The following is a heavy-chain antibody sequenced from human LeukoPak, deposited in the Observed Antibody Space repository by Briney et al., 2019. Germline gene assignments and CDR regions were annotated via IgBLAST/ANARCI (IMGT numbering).Heavy chain of an antibody. Sequence: GGSLRLSCVASGFTVRSNYMNWVRQAPGKGLEWVSIIYSGGTTYYADSVKGRFTISRDNSKNTLYLQMNSLRAEDTAVYYCARVDGAFDIWGQGTMVTVSS. V-gene: IGHV3-66*01. CDR3: ARVDGAFDI. J-gene: IGHJ3*02. CDR2: IYSGGTT. CDR1: GFTVRSNY. D-gene: IGHD3-9*01.